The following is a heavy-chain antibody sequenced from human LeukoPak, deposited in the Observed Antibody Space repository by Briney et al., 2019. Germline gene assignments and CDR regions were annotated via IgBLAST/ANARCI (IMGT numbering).Heavy chain of an antibody. CDR3: VRDAPGTTPFDH. CDR1: GLNFRDDW. D-gene: IGHD1-7*01. Sequence: GGSLRLSCGASGLNFRDDWMHWVRQAPGKGLVWLSGIKVNGDDIGYADSVRGRFTISRDNDKNTLYLQMRSLRAEDTAVYYCVRDAPGTTPFDHWGQGTLVTVSS. CDR2: IKVNGDDI. J-gene: IGHJ4*02. V-gene: IGHV3-74*01.